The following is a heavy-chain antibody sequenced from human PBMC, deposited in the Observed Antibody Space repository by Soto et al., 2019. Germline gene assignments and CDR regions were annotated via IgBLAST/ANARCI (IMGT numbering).Heavy chain of an antibody. CDR1: GGSISSYY. J-gene: IGHJ4*02. V-gene: IGHV4-59*08. CDR3: ARHAGVTTITPEYYFDY. CDR2: IYYSGST. D-gene: IGHD4-17*01. Sequence: SETLSLTCTVSGGSISSYYWSWIRQPPGKGLEWIGYIYYSGSTNYNPSLKSRVTISVDTSKNQFSLKLSSVTAADTAVYYCARHAGVTTITPEYYFDYWGQGTLVTVSS.